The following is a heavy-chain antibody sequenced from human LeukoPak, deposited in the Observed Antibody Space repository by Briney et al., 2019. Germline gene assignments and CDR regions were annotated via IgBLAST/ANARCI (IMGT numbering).Heavy chain of an antibody. D-gene: IGHD6-19*01. CDR2: IYPGESDT. J-gene: IGHJ4*02. CDR3: ARLMEQWLEG. V-gene: IGHV5-51*01. Sequence: GESLKISCKGSGYSFTSYWIGWVRQMPGKGLEWMGIIYPGESDTRYRPSFQGQVTISADKSISTPYLQWSSLKASDTAMYYCARLMEQWLEGWGQGTLVTVSS. CDR1: GYSFTSYW.